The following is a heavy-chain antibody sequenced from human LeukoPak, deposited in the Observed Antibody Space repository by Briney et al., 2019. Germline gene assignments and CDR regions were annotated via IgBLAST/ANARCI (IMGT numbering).Heavy chain of an antibody. V-gene: IGHV3-64*02. CDR2: ISTNGDST. CDR1: GFTFSTYA. Sequence: GGSLRLSCAASGFTFSTYAMHSVRQPRGNGLEYVSAISTNGDSTYYADSVKGRFTISRDNSKNTLFLQMGSLRADDMAVYYCARWGSTSCYDYWGQGTLVTVSS. J-gene: IGHJ4*02. CDR3: ARWGSTSCYDY. D-gene: IGHD2-2*01.